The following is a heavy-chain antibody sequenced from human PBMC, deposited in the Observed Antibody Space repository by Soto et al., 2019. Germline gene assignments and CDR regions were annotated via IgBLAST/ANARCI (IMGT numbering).Heavy chain of an antibody. CDR1: GFTFSSYG. Sequence: QVQLVESGGGVVQPGRSLRLSCAASGFTFSSYGMHWVRQAPGKGLEWVAVISYDGSNKYYADSVKGRFTISRDNSKNKLYLQMNSLRAEDTAVYYCAKDDRFYYDILTGGEYYFDYWGQGTLVTVSS. J-gene: IGHJ4*02. CDR2: ISYDGSNK. V-gene: IGHV3-30*18. CDR3: AKDDRFYYDILTGGEYYFDY. D-gene: IGHD3-9*01.